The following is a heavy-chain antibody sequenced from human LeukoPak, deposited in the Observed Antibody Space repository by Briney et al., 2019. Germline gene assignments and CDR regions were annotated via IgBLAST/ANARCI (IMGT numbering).Heavy chain of an antibody. CDR2: IIPILGIA. D-gene: IGHD3-22*01. CDR1: GGTFSSYA. CDR3: ARDPGHYDSSGYPMGGY. V-gene: IGHV1-69*04. J-gene: IGHJ4*02. Sequence: SVKVSCKASGGTFSSYAISWVRQAPGQGLEWMGRIIPILGIANYAQKFQGRVTITADKSTSTAYMELSSLRSEDTAVYYCARDPGHYDSSGYPMGGYWGQGTLVTVSS.